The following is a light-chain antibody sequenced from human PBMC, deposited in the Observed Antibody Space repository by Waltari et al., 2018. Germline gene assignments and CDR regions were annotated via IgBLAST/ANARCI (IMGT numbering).Light chain of an antibody. V-gene: IGLV2-23*02. CDR2: AFS. CDR1: SSDVGYYKR. J-gene: IGLJ2*01. CDR3: SSYAGSSKGV. Sequence: QSALTQPAPVSGSPGQSITISCTGPSSDVGYYKRVSWYQQHPGQAPKRMIYAFSTRPSGVADRFSGSQSGDMASLTISGLQPEDEAEYFCSSYAGSSKGVFGGGTKVTVL.